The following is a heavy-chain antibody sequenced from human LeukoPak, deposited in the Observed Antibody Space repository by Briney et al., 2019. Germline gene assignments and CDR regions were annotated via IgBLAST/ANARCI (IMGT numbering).Heavy chain of an antibody. CDR1: GFSVSSSF. J-gene: IGHJ3*02. CDR3: ARDRVYLGREDAFDI. Sequence: GGSLRLSCAASGFSVSSSFMSWVRQAPGKGLEWVSVIYSIGSTFYADSVKGRFTISRDNSKNTLYLHMNSLRAEDTAVYYCARDRVYLGREDAFDIWGQGTMVTVSS. D-gene: IGHD7-27*01. V-gene: IGHV3-53*01. CDR2: IYSIGST.